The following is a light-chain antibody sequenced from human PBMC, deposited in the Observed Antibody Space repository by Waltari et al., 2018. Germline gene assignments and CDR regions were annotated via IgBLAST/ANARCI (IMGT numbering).Light chain of an antibody. Sequence: DIVMTQSPDSLAVSLGERATIHCKSSQSVLYSSNNKNYLAWYQQKPGQPPKLLIYWASTRESGVPDRFSGSGSGTDFTLTISSLQAEDVAAYYCQQYYSSPPAFAQGTKVEIK. CDR3: QQYYSSPPA. J-gene: IGKJ1*01. CDR2: WAS. CDR1: QSVLYSSNNKNY. V-gene: IGKV4-1*01.